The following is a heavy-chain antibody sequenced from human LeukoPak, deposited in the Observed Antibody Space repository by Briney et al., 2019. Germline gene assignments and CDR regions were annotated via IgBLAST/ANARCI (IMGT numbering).Heavy chain of an antibody. D-gene: IGHD3-22*01. J-gene: IGHJ6*04. Sequence: SETLSLTCTVSGGSISSYYWSWIRQPPGKGLEWIGYIYYSGSTNYNPSLKSRVTISVDTSKNQFSLKLSSVTAADTAVYYCARAITMILMYVWGKGTTVTVSS. CDR1: GGSISSYY. V-gene: IGHV4-59*01. CDR3: ARAITMILMYV. CDR2: IYYSGST.